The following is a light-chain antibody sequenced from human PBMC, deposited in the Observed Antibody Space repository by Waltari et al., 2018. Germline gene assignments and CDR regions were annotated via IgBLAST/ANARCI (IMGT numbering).Light chain of an antibody. V-gene: IGLV2-8*01. Sequence: QSALTQPPSASGSPGQSVTISCTGTISDVGGYDYVSWYHQHPGKAPKVMIYEVNKRPSGVPDRFSGSKSGSTASLTVSGLQADDEAAYYCSSYAGSNTVVFGGGTKLTVL. CDR1: ISDVGGYDY. CDR3: SSYAGSNTVV. CDR2: EVN. J-gene: IGLJ2*01.